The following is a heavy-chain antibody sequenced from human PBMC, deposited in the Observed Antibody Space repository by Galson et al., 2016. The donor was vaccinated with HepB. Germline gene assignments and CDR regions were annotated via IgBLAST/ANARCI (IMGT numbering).Heavy chain of an antibody. J-gene: IGHJ3*02. Sequence: SLRLSCAASGFTVSSNYMAWVRQAPGKGLEWVAVIWFDGSNKFSADSLKDRFTISRDNSQNTVFLQMDSLRVDDTAVYYCARDSGQYSVGAFDIWGQGTMVTVSS. V-gene: IGHV3-33*08. D-gene: IGHD5-12*01. CDR3: ARDSGQYSVGAFDI. CDR2: IWFDGSNK. CDR1: GFTVSSNY.